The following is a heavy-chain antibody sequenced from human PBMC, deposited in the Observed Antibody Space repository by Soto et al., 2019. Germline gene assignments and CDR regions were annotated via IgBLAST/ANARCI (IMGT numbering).Heavy chain of an antibody. D-gene: IGHD2-2*01. V-gene: IGHV1-3*01. CDR2: INAGNGNT. CDR3: ARDIVVVPAAPRAFDY. CDR1: GYTFTSYA. J-gene: IGHJ4*02. Sequence: ASVKVSCKASGYTFTSYAMHWVRQAPXQRLEWMGWINAGNGNTKYSQKFQGRVTITRDTSASTAYMELSSLRSEDTAVYYCARDIVVVPAAPRAFDYWGQGTLVTVSS.